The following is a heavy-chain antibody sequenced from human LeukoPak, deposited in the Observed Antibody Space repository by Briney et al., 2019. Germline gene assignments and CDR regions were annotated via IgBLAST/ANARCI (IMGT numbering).Heavy chain of an antibody. V-gene: IGHV5-51*01. CDR1: GYSFTSYW. Sequence: GESLKISCKGSGYSFTSYWIGWVRQMPGKGLEWRGIIYPGDSDTRYSPSFQGQVTISADKSISTAYLQWSSLKASDTAMYYCARPVNYDILTGYRVAGYYFDYWGQCTLVTVSS. CDR3: ARPVNYDILTGYRVAGYYFDY. J-gene: IGHJ4*02. CDR2: IYPGDSDT. D-gene: IGHD3-9*01.